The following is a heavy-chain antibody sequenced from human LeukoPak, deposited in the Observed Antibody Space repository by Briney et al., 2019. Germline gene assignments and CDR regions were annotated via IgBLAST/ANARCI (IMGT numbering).Heavy chain of an antibody. V-gene: IGHV4-34*01. D-gene: IGHD4-17*01. CDR1: GGSVSGYY. CDR2: INHSGST. J-gene: IGHJ4*02. Sequence: PSETLSLTCAVYGGSVSGYYWSWIRQPPGKGLEWIGEINHSGSTNYNPSPKSRVTISVDTSKDQFSLKLSSVTAADTAVFYCARGPQNDYGDFFDYWGQGTLVTVSS. CDR3: ARGPQNDYGDFFDY.